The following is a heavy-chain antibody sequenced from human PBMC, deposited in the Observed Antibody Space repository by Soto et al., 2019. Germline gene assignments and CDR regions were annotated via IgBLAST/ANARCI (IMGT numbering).Heavy chain of an antibody. Sequence: QVQLVESGGGVVQPGRSLRLSCAASGFTFSSYAMHWVCQAPGKGLEWVAVISYDGSNKYYADSVKGRFTISRDNFKNTLFLQMNSLRAEDTAVYYCARDKSPYSSGWHNRHFDYWGQGTLVTVSS. CDR1: GFTFSSYA. J-gene: IGHJ4*02. CDR2: ISYDGSNK. V-gene: IGHV3-30-3*01. D-gene: IGHD6-19*01. CDR3: ARDKSPYSSGWHNRHFDY.